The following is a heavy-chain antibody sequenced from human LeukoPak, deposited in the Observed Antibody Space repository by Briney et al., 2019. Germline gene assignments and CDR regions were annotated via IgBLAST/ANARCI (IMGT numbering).Heavy chain of an antibody. CDR3: AELYGSGSYSGY. CDR2: MSGSGGST. CDR1: GFTFSSYA. Sequence: PGGSLRLSCAASGFTFSSYAMSWVRQAPGKGLEWVAAMSGSGGSTYYADSVKGRFTISRDNSKNTLYLQMNSLRAEDTAVYYCAELYGSGSYSGYWGQGTLVTVSS. V-gene: IGHV3-23*01. D-gene: IGHD3-10*01. J-gene: IGHJ4*02.